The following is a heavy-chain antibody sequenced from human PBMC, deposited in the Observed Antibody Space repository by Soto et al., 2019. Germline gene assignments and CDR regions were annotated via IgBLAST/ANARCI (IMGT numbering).Heavy chain of an antibody. J-gene: IGHJ4*02. CDR1: GFAFSTYT. CDR3: ARDRRPDGRWDIDY. Sequence: EVQLLESGGCLVQPGGSLRLSCAASGFAFSTYTMNWVRQAPGKGLEWVSGIYGDATEAYYADSVRGRFIISRDNSKNTLLLQMNGLRAEDRAVYYCARDRRPDGRWDIDYWGQGTLVTVSS. V-gene: IGHV3-23*01. D-gene: IGHD1-1*01. CDR2: IYGDATEA.